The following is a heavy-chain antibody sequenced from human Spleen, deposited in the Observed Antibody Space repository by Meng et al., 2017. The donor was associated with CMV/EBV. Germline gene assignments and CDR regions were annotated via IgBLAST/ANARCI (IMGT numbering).Heavy chain of an antibody. CDR2: IYTSGST. D-gene: IGHD3-3*01. CDR1: GGSSSSGSYY. CDR3: ARGGVRFWYYFDY. V-gene: IGHV4-61*02. Sequence: TVSGGSSSSGSYYWSWIRQPAGKGLEWIGRIYTSGSTNYNPSLKSRVTISVDTSKNQFSLKLSSVTAADTAVYYCARGGVRFWYYFDYWGQGTLVTVSS. J-gene: IGHJ4*02.